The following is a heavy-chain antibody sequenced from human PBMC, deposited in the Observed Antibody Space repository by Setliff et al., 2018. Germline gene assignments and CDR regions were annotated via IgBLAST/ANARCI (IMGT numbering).Heavy chain of an antibody. V-gene: IGHV1-18*01. J-gene: IGHJ4*02. D-gene: IGHD6-19*01. CDR3: ARGRSSGWSTDGY. Sequence: ASVKVSCKASGYTFTSYGFSWVRQAPGQGLEWMGWISVYNGKTKYAQKFQGRVTMTTDTSTSTAYMELRSLRSDDTAVYYCARGRSSGWSTDGYWGQGTLVTVSS. CDR2: ISVYNGKT. CDR1: GYTFTSYG.